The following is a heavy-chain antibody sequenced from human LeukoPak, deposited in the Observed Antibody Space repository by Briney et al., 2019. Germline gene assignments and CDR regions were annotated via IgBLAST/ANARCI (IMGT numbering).Heavy chain of an antibody. CDR3: ARERYYYDSSGYFDY. D-gene: IGHD3-22*01. V-gene: IGHV1-69*05. CDR1: GGTFSSYA. Sequence: GASVKVSCKASGGTFSSYAISWVRQAPGQGLEWMGGIIPIFGTANYAQKFQGRVTITTDESTSTAYMELSSLRSEDTAVYYCARERYYYDSSGYFDYWGQGTLVTVSS. CDR2: IIPIFGTA. J-gene: IGHJ4*02.